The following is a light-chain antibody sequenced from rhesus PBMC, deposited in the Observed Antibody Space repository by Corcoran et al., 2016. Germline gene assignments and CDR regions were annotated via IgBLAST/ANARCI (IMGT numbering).Light chain of an antibody. CDR3: LQYSSGPLT. CDR1: QTISRW. V-gene: IGKV1-22*01. Sequence: DIQLTQSPSSLSASVGDTVTITCRASQTISRWLDWHQQKQGKAPKLLIYKASTLQGGVPARFSGSGSGTDFTLTISSLQPEDFATYYCLQYSSGPLTFGGGTKVELK. J-gene: IGKJ4*01. CDR2: KAS.